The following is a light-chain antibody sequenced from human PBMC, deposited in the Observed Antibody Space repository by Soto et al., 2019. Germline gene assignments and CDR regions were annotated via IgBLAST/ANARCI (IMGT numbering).Light chain of an antibody. CDR2: DAS. CDR3: QQRSNLPWT. V-gene: IGKV3-11*01. CDR1: QSVSSS. J-gene: IGKJ1*01. Sequence: EIVLTQSPATLSLSPGERATLSCRASQSVSSSLAWYQQKFGQAPRLLIYDASNRATGIPARFSGSGSGTDFTLTISSLEPEDFAVYYCQQRSNLPWTFGQGTKVDI.